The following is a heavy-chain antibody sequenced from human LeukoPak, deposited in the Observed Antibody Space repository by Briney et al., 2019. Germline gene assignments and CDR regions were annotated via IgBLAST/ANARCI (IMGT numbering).Heavy chain of an antibody. Sequence: EASVKVSCKASGGTFSSYAIRWVRQAPGQGLEWMGGIIPIFGTANYAQKFQGRVTITADKSTSTAYMELSSLRSEDTAVYYCARVTSWNYGNYNWFDPWGQGTLVTVPS. D-gene: IGHD1-7*01. J-gene: IGHJ5*02. CDR2: IIPIFGTA. CDR3: ARVTSWNYGNYNWFDP. CDR1: GGTFSSYA. V-gene: IGHV1-69*06.